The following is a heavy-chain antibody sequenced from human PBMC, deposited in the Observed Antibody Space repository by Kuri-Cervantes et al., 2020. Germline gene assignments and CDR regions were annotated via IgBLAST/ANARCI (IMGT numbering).Heavy chain of an antibody. CDR3: AKDLVRALSYYYYGMDV. J-gene: IGHJ6*02. V-gene: IGHV3-7*03. CDR2: IKQDGSEK. Sequence: ETLFLTCAASGFTFNSYWMSWVRQAPGKGLEWVANIKQDGSEKYYVDSVKGRFTISRDNAKNSLYLQMNSLRAEDTAVYYCAKDLVRALSYYYYGMDVWGQGTTVTVSS. CDR1: GFTFNSYW. D-gene: IGHD3-10*01.